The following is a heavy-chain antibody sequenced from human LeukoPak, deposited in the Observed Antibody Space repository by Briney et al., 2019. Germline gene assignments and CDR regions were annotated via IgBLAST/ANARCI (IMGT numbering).Heavy chain of an antibody. CDR1: GYTFTSYG. Sequence: ASVKVSCKASGYTFTSYGISWVRQAPGQGLEWMGWISPYNGNTNYAPKLQGRLTMTTDTSTSTAYMELRSLRSDDTAVYYCARDFVERSGYAPNWFDPWGQGTLVTVSS. V-gene: IGHV1-18*01. D-gene: IGHD5-12*01. CDR2: ISPYNGNT. J-gene: IGHJ5*02. CDR3: ARDFVERSGYAPNWFDP.